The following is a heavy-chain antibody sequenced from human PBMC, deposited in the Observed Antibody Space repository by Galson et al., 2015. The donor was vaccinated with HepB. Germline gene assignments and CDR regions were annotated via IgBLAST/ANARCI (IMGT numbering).Heavy chain of an antibody. CDR3: ARPSTIAVAAYTD. CDR1: GSTFTGYY. Sequence: SVKVSCKASGSTFTGYYMHWVRQAPGQGLEWMGRINPNSGGTNYAQKFQGRVTMTRDTSISTAYMELSRLRSDDTAVYYCARPSTIAVAAYTDWGQGTLVTVSS. CDR2: INPNSGGT. J-gene: IGHJ4*02. D-gene: IGHD6-19*01. V-gene: IGHV1-2*06.